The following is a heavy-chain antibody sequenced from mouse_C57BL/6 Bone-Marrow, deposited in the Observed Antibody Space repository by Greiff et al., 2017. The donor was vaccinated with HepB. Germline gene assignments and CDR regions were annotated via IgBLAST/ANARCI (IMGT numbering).Heavy chain of an antibody. CDR3: TRGGLWFAY. Sequence: EVQVVESGEGLLKPGGSLKLSCAASGFTFSSYAMSWVRQTPEKRLEWVAYISSGGDYIYYADTVKGRFTISRDNARNTLYLQMSSLKSEDTAMYYCTRGGLWFAYWGQGTLVTVSA. CDR1: GFTFSSYA. J-gene: IGHJ3*01. CDR2: ISSGGDYI. V-gene: IGHV5-9-1*02.